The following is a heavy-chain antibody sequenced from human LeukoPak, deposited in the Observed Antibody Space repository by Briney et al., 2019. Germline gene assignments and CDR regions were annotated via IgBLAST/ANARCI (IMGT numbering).Heavy chain of an antibody. Sequence: GGSLRLSCEASGFSVSNYYMVWVRQPPGKGLECISYIPNDDSLIYYADSVKGRYTISRDNAKTAMYLQMNRLRAEDTVVYCCARAFIPFAAAGLHAWGKGSLV. CDR3: ARAFIPFAAAGLHA. CDR1: GFSVSNYY. D-gene: IGHD6-13*01. V-gene: IGHV3-11*04. CDR2: IPNDDSLI. J-gene: IGHJ5*02.